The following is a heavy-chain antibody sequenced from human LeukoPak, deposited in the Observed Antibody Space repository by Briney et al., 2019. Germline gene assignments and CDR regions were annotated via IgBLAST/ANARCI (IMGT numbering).Heavy chain of an antibody. CDR2: MYTSGNT. V-gene: IGHV4-59*10. J-gene: IGHJ6*03. CDR1: GGSFSGYY. CDR3: ARGRVSSSTWYSTYYYYFYMDV. Sequence: SETLSLTCAVYGGSFSGYYWSWIRQPAGKGLEWIGRMYTSGNTNYNPSLKSRVTMSVDTSKNHFSLGLSSATAADTAVYFCARGRVSSSTWYSTYYYYFYMDVWGKGTTVTVSS. D-gene: IGHD6-13*01.